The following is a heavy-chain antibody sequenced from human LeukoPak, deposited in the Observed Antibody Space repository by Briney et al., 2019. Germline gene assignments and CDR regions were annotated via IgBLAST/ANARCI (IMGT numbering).Heavy chain of an antibody. V-gene: IGHV1-2*06. CDR1: GYTFTGYY. CDR3: ARVITGADEYFQH. CDR2: INPNSGGT. Sequence: ASVKVSCKASGYTFTGYYMHWVRQAPGQGLEWMGRINPNSGGTNYAQKFQGRVTMTRDTSISTAYMELSRLRSDDTAVYYCARVITGADEYFQHWGQGTQVTVSS. J-gene: IGHJ1*01. D-gene: IGHD1-20*01.